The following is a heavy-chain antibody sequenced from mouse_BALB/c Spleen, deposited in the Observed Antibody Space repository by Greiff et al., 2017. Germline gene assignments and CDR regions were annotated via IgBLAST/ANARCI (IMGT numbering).Heavy chain of an antibody. J-gene: IGHJ3*01. CDR3: AREGTGTGWFAY. V-gene: IGHV5-17*02. CDR1: GFTFSSFG. CDR2: ISSGSSTI. D-gene: IGHD4-1*01. Sequence: DVMLVESGGGLVQPGGSRKLSCAASGFTFSSFGMHWVRQAPEKGLEWVAYISSGSSTIYYADTVKGRFTISRDNPKNTLFLQMTSLRSEDTAMYYCAREGTGTGWFAYWGQGTLVTVSA.